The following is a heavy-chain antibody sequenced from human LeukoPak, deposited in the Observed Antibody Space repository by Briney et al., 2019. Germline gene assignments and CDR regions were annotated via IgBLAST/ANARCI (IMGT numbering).Heavy chain of an antibody. Sequence: PGRSLRLSCAASGFTFSSYGMHWVRQAPDKGLEWVAVIWYDGSNKYYADSVKGRFTISRDNSKNTLYLQMNSLRAEDTAVYYCARDYYYGMDVWGQGTTVTVSS. V-gene: IGHV3-33*01. CDR2: IWYDGSNK. J-gene: IGHJ6*02. CDR1: GFTFSSYG. CDR3: ARDYYYGMDV.